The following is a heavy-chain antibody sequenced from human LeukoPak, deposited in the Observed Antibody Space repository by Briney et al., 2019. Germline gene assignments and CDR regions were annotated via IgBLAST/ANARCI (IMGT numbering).Heavy chain of an antibody. CDR3: AKWGDYDILTGYYVSDF. CDR1: GFIFRNYA. CDR2: ITGSGDTT. J-gene: IGHJ4*02. V-gene: IGHV3-23*01. D-gene: IGHD3-9*01. Sequence: PGASLRLSCAASGFIFRNYAMSWVRQVPGKGLEWVSAITGSGDTTYYADSVKGRFTISRDNSKNTLYVEMNTLRAEDTAVYYCAKWGDYDILTGYYVSDFWGQGTLFTVSS.